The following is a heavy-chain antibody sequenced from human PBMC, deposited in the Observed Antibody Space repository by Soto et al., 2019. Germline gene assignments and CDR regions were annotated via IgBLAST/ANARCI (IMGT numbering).Heavy chain of an antibody. CDR2: IIPILGIA. CDR1: GGTFSSYT. Sequence: SVKVCCKASGGTFSSYTISWVRQAPGQGLEWMGRIIPILGIANYAQKFQGRVTITADKSTSTAYMELNSLRAEDTAVYYCARDRPNSGWPPNYYYYGMDVWGQGTTVTVSS. J-gene: IGHJ6*02. V-gene: IGHV1-69*04. D-gene: IGHD6-25*01. CDR3: ARDRPNSGWPPNYYYYGMDV.